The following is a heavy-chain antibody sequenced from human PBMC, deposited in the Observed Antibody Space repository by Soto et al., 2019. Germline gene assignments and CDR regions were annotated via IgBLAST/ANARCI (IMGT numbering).Heavy chain of an antibody. CDR1: GGSISSAGYT. Sequence: QLQLQESGSGLVKPSQTLSLTCAVSGGSISSAGYTWSWIRQPQGKGLEWIGYFHHSGGTYYNPSLQSRVTISVDRSKNQFSLKLSSVTAADTAVYYCARAVLITYGGVIDNFDYWGQGALVTVSS. CDR2: FHHSGGT. J-gene: IGHJ4*02. V-gene: IGHV4-30-2*01. D-gene: IGHD3-16*02. CDR3: ARAVLITYGGVIDNFDY.